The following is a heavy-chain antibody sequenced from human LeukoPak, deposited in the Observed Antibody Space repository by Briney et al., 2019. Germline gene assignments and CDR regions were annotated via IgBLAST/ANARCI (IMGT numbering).Heavy chain of an antibody. D-gene: IGHD6-6*01. CDR3: ARSKSIAARLGGY. J-gene: IGHJ4*02. CDR2: INPNSGGT. CDR1: GYTFTGYY. Sequence: PGTSVKVSCETSGYTFTGYYMHWVRQAPGQGLEWMGWINPNSGGTNYAQKFQGRVTMTRDTSISTAYMELSRLRSDDTAVYYCARSKSIAARLGGYWGQGTLVTVSS. V-gene: IGHV1-2*02.